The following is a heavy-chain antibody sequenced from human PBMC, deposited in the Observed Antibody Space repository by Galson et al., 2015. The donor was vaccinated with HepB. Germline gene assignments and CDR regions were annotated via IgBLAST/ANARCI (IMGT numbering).Heavy chain of an antibody. J-gene: IGHJ4*02. CDR3: TTVNDYGDYGLRFFDY. V-gene: IGHV3-15*01. CDR2: IKSKTDGGTT. Sequence: LRLSCAASGFTFSNAWMSWVRQAPGKGLEWVGRIKSKTDGGTTDYAAPVKGRFTISRDDSKNTLYLQMNSLKTEDTAVYYCTTVNDYGDYGLRFFDYWGQGTLVTVSS. D-gene: IGHD4-17*01. CDR1: GFTFSNAW.